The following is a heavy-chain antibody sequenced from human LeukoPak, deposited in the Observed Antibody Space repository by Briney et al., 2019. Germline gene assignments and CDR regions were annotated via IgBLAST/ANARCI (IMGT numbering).Heavy chain of an antibody. D-gene: IGHD3-22*01. CDR3: ARAMITMIVVVKDAFDI. Sequence: GGSLRLSCAASGFTVSSNYMSWVRQAPGKGLEGVSVIYSGGSTYYADSVKGRFTISRDNSKNTLYLQMNSLRAEDTAVYYCARAMITMIVVVKDAFDIWGQGTMVTVSS. V-gene: IGHV3-66*01. J-gene: IGHJ3*02. CDR1: GFTVSSNY. CDR2: IYSGGST.